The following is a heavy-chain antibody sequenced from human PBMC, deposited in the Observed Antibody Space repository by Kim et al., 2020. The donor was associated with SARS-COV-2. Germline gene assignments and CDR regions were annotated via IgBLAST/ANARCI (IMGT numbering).Heavy chain of an antibody. Sequence: SETLSLTCTVSGGSISSSSYYWGWIRQPPGKGLEWIGSIYYSGSTYYNPSLKSRVTISVDTSKNQFSLKLSSVTAADTAVYYCARDVPPYDFWSGYLRNLNTIWDYWGQGTLVTVSS. J-gene: IGHJ4*02. V-gene: IGHV4-39*07. D-gene: IGHD3-3*01. CDR1: GGSISSSSYY. CDR2: IYYSGST. CDR3: ARDVPPYDFWSGYLRNLNTIWDY.